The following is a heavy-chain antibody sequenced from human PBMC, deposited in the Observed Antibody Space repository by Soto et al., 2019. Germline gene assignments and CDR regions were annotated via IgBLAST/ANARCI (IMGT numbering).Heavy chain of an antibody. V-gene: IGHV3-23*01. J-gene: IGHJ4*02. CDR2: INGSWSST. Sequence: GKGPEWVTAINGSWSSTFYSHPVTGRFTISRDNSNNTLYLQMNSLGAEDTAVYYYAKDSQTGSYSRSNYWGQGTLVTVSS. CDR3: AKDSQTGSYSRSNY. D-gene: IGHD2-21*01.